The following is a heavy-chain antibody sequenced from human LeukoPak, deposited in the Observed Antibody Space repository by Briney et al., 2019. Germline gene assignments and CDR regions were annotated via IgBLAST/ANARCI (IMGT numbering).Heavy chain of an antibody. CDR3: ARDWGYQLIAY. J-gene: IGHJ4*02. D-gene: IGHD2-2*01. V-gene: IGHV1-3*01. CDR2: INGGSGNT. CDR1: GYTFTGYA. Sequence: ASVKVSCKASGYTFTGYALHWVCQAPGQRLEWMGWINGGSGNTKYSQNFQGRVTITRDTSASTAYLELSSLRSEDTAVYYCARDWGYQLIAYWGQGTLVTVSS.